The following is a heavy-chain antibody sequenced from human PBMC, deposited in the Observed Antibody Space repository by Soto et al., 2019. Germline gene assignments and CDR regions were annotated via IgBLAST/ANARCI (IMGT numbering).Heavy chain of an antibody. CDR2: FDPEDGET. CDR1: GYTLTELS. Sequence: ASVKVSCKVSGYTLTELSMHWVRRAPGKGLEWMGGFDPEDGETIYAQKFQGRVTMTEDTSTDTAYMELGSLRSEDTAVYYCATTRTVAATRYYYYGMDVWGQGTTVTVSS. D-gene: IGHD2-15*01. CDR3: ATTRTVAATRYYYYGMDV. V-gene: IGHV1-24*01. J-gene: IGHJ6*02.